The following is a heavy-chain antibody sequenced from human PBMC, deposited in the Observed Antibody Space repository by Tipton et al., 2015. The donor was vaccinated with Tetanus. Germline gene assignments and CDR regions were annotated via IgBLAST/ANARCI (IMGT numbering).Heavy chain of an antibody. J-gene: IGHJ6*02. V-gene: IGHV3-7*03. CDR2: INRDGSEK. Sequence: SLRLSCADTGFRLSSDWMGWVRQAAGKGLEWVAHINRDGSEKACADAVQGRFSISRDSAKNSLSLQMNSLRAEDTAVYYCARYLFAYGMDVWGQGTTVTVSS. CDR1: GFRLSSDW. CDR3: ARYLFAYGMDV.